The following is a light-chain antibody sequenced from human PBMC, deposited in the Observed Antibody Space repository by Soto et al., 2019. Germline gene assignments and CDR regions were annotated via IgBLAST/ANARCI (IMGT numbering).Light chain of an antibody. CDR2: AVS. J-gene: IGKJ4*01. CDR1: QYISNF. CDR3: QQTYDSPLT. Sequence: DIQVTQSPSSLSASVGDRVTFPCRASQYISNFLHWYQQRPGKAPRPLIYAVSSLQGGVSPRFSGSGTGTDFTLTISSLQPEDFGTYYCQQTYDSPLTFGGGTKVDIK. V-gene: IGKV1-39*01.